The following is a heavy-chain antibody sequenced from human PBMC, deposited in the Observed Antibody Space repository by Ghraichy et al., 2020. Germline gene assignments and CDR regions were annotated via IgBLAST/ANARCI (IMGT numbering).Heavy chain of an antibody. Sequence: GGSLRLSCAASGFTFSSYAMSWVRQAPGKGLEWVSAISGSGGSTYYADSVKGRFTISRDNSKNTLYLQMNSLRAEDTAVYYCAKDLRFDYGDYLIRGGFDYWGQGTLVTVSS. J-gene: IGHJ4*02. CDR1: GFTFSSYA. D-gene: IGHD4-17*01. V-gene: IGHV3-23*01. CDR3: AKDLRFDYGDYLIRGGFDY. CDR2: ISGSGGST.